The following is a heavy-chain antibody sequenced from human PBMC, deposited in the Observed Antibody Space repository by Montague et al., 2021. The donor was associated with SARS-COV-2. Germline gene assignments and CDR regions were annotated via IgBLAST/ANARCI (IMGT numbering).Heavy chain of an antibody. J-gene: IGHJ6*02. V-gene: IGHV3-48*03. CDR2: ISSSSGGSTK. CDR3: ARDRDWDDWCGMDV. CDR1: GFIFSSYE. D-gene: IGHD2-21*01. Sequence: SLRLSCAASGFIFSSYEMNWVRQAPGKGLEWISYISSSSGGSTKXXTYSVKGRFTISRDNAKNSLYLQMNSLRVEDTAIYYCARDRDWDDWCGMDVWGQGTTVTVSS.